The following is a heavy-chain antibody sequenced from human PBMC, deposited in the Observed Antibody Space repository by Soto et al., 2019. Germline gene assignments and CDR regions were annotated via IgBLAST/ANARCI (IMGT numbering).Heavy chain of an antibody. CDR3: AREAGRGYGDC. V-gene: IGHV3-64*01. CDR2: ISSNGGST. D-gene: IGHD5-12*01. CDR1: GFTFSSYA. Sequence: EVQLVESGGGLVQPGGSLRLSCAASGFTFSSYAMHWVRQAPGKGLEYVSAISSNGGSTYYANSVKGRFTISRDNSKNTLYLQMGSLRAEDMAVYYCAREAGRGYGDCWGQGTLVTVSS. J-gene: IGHJ4*02.